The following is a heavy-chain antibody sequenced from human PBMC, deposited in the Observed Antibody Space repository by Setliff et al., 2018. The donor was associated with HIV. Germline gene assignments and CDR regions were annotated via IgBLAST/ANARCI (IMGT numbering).Heavy chain of an antibody. CDR1: GGSISSSVYY. D-gene: IGHD5-12*01. CDR3: ARQVSIPGVAITPVDY. V-gene: IGHV4-61*05. Sequence: SETLSLTCTVSGGSISSSVYYWGWIRQPPGKGLEWMGYVFYTGFAAYNPSLKSRLTISVDTSKSQFSLRLTSVTAADTAIYYCARQVSIPGVAITPVDYWGQGALVTVSS. CDR2: VFYTGFA. J-gene: IGHJ4*02.